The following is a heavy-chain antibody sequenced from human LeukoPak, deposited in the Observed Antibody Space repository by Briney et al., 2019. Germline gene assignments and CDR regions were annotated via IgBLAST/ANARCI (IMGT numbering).Heavy chain of an antibody. D-gene: IGHD3-22*01. CDR1: GFTFSSYA. CDR2: ISYDGSNK. CDR3: ARDPDSYDSSGYHFDY. J-gene: IGHJ4*02. V-gene: IGHV3-30-3*01. Sequence: GGSLRLSCAASGFTFSSYAMHWVRRAPGKGLEWVAVISYDGSNKYYADSVKGRFTISRDNSKNTLYLQMNSLRAEDTAVYYCARDPDSYDSSGYHFDYWGQGTLVTVSS.